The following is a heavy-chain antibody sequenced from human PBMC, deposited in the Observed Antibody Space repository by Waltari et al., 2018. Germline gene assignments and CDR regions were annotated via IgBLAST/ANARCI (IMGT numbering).Heavy chain of an antibody. D-gene: IGHD2-21*02. CDR1: GGSISSSS. CDR2: ISSSSSYI. V-gene: IGHV3-21*01. Sequence: LQLQESGPGLVKPSETLSLTCTVSGGSISSSSYYWGWIRQPPGKGLEWVSSISSSSSYIYYADSVKGRFTISRDNAKNSLYLQMNSLRAEDTAVYYCARPGVGVTTGFQHWGQGTLVTVSS. J-gene: IGHJ1*01. CDR3: ARPGVGVTTGFQH.